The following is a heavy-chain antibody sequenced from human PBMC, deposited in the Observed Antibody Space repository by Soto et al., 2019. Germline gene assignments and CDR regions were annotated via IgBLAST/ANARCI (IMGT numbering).Heavy chain of an antibody. J-gene: IGHJ6*02. CDR1: GFTVSNNY. Sequence: GGSLRLSCAVSGFTVSNNYMSWVRQAPGKGLEWVSTFGGSGSGDSTHYADSVKGRFTISRDNAKNTLYLQMNSLRAEDTAVYYCAKGKYLSISYSAMDVWGQGTTVTVSS. V-gene: IGHV3-53*01. D-gene: IGHD5-18*01. CDR3: AKGKYLSISYSAMDV. CDR2: FGGSGSGDST.